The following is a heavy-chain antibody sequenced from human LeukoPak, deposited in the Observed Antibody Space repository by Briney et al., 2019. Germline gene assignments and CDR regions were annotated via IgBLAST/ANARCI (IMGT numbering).Heavy chain of an antibody. J-gene: IGHJ4*02. Sequence: SETLSLTCTVSGGSISSSSCYWGWIRQPPGKGLEWIGSIYYSGSTYYNPSLKSRVTISVDTSKNQFSLKLSSVTAADTAVYYCARLRGYSYGYREYYFDYWGQGTLVTVSS. CDR1: GGSISSSSCY. V-gene: IGHV4-39*01. CDR2: IYYSGST. CDR3: ARLRGYSYGYREYYFDY. D-gene: IGHD5-18*01.